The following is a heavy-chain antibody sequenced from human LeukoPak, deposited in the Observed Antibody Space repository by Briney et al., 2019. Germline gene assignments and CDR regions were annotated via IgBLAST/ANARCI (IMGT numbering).Heavy chain of an antibody. Sequence: GGSLRLSCAASGFTFDDYAMHWVRQAPGKGLEWVSLISWDGGSTYYADSVKGRFTISRDNSKNSLYLQMNSLRAEDTALYYCAKEIELRYFDSTGKGGAFDIWGQGTMVTVSS. V-gene: IGHV3-43D*03. CDR3: AKEIELRYFDSTGKGGAFDI. J-gene: IGHJ3*02. CDR1: GFTFDDYA. D-gene: IGHD3-9*01. CDR2: ISWDGGST.